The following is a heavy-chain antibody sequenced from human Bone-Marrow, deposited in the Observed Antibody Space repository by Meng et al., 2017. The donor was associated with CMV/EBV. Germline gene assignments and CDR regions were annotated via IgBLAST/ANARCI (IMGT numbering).Heavy chain of an antibody. V-gene: IGHV1-18*01. CDR1: YTFTSYG. Sequence: YTFTSYGISWVRQAPGQGLEWMGWISAYNGNTNYAQKLQGRVTMTTDTSTSTAYMELRSLRSDDTAVYYCARDRYYDILTGYLGFDPWGQGTLVTVSS. J-gene: IGHJ5*02. D-gene: IGHD3-9*01. CDR3: ARDRYYDILTGYLGFDP. CDR2: ISAYNGNT.